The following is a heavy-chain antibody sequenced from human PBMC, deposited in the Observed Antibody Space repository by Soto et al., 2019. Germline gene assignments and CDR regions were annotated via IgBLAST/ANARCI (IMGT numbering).Heavy chain of an antibody. Sequence: GSLRLSCAASGFTFSSFWMSWVRQAPGKGLEWVANIKQDGTEKYYVDSVMGRFTVSRDNAKNSLYLEMNSLRAEDTAVYYCAREGGAAAGPFDYWGQGTLVTVSS. V-gene: IGHV3-7*01. CDR3: AREGGAAAGPFDY. CDR2: IKQDGTEK. CDR1: GFTFSSFW. J-gene: IGHJ4*02. D-gene: IGHD6-13*01.